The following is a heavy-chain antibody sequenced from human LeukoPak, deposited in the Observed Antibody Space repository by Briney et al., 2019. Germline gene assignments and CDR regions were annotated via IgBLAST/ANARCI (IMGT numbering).Heavy chain of an antibody. D-gene: IGHD3-16*01. J-gene: IGHJ3*02. CDR2: INSDGSST. CDR1: GFTFSHYW. Sequence: GGSLRLSCAASGFTFSHYWMQWVRQAPGKGLVWVSRINSDGSSTTYADSVKGRFTISRDNAKNTLYLQMNSLRAEDTAEYYCARVWGSGAFDIWGQGTMVTVSS. V-gene: IGHV3-74*01. CDR3: ARVWGSGAFDI.